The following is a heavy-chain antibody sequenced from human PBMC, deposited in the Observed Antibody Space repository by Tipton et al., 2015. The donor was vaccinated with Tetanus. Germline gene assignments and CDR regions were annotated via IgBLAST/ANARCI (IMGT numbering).Heavy chain of an antibody. J-gene: IGHJ5*02. D-gene: IGHD6-13*01. Sequence: TLSLTCTVSGGSISSYSWSWIRQPPGKGLEWIGYIYYSGSTNYNPSLKSRVTISVDTSKNQFSLKLSSVTAADTAVYYCARATGIAAGVRWFDPWGQGTLVTVSS. CDR2: IYYSGST. V-gene: IGHV4-59*01. CDR1: GGSISSYS. CDR3: ARATGIAAGVRWFDP.